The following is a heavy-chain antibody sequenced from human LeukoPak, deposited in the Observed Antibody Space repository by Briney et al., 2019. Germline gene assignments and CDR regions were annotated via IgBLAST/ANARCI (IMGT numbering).Heavy chain of an antibody. CDR3: ALQLGGDAFDI. D-gene: IGHD1-1*01. J-gene: IGHJ3*02. Sequence: SETLSLTCTVSSGSISNYYWSWIRQPAGKGLEWIGYIDYSGSTNYSPSLKSRVTISVDTPKTQFSLKLSSVTAADTAVYYCALQLGGDAFDIWGQGTMLTVSS. V-gene: IGHV4-59*01. CDR2: IDYSGST. CDR1: SGSISNYY.